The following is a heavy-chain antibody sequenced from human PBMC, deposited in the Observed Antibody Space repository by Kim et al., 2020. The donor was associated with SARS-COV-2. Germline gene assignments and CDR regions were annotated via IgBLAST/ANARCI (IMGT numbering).Heavy chain of an antibody. Sequence: SETLSLTCAVSGGSISSSNWWSWVRQPPGKGLEWIGEIYHSGSTNYNPSLKSRVTISVDKSKNQFSLTLSSVTAADTAVYYCARVSESITMIVVVRAYYYYGMDVWGQGTTVTVSS. CDR3: ARVSESITMIVVVRAYYYYGMDV. CDR2: IYHSGST. CDR1: GGSISSSNW. J-gene: IGHJ6*02. D-gene: IGHD3-22*01. V-gene: IGHV4-4*02.